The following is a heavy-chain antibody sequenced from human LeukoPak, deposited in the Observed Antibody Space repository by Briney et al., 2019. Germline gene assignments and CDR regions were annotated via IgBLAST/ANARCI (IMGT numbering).Heavy chain of an antibody. CDR3: ARDPDRMYYDFWSGYYGYYFDY. D-gene: IGHD3-3*01. CDR1: GGTFSSYA. J-gene: IGHJ4*02. Sequence: SVKVSCKASGGTFSSYAISWVRQAPGQGLEWMGRIIPILGIANYAQKFQGRVTITADKSTSTAYMELRSLRSDDTAVYYCARDPDRMYYDFWSGYYGYYFDYWGQGTLVTVSS. CDR2: IIPILGIA. V-gene: IGHV1-69*04.